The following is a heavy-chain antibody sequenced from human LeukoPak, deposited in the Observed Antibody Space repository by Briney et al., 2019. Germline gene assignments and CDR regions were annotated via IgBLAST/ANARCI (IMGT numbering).Heavy chain of an antibody. CDR1: GFTFSSYA. Sequence: GGSLRLSCAASGFTFSSYAMHWVRQAPGKGLEWVAVISYDGSNKYYADSVKGRFTISRDNSKNTLYLQMNSQRAEDTAVYYCARDHTSDNCSGGSCYKDYWGQGTLVTVSS. V-gene: IGHV3-30-3*01. D-gene: IGHD2-15*01. J-gene: IGHJ4*02. CDR2: ISYDGSNK. CDR3: ARDHTSDNCSGGSCYKDY.